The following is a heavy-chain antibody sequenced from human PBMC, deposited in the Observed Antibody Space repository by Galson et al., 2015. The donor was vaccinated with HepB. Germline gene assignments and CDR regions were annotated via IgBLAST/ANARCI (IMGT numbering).Heavy chain of an antibody. CDR3: ASGAALGFLPAAIMDPALDY. Sequence: SLRLSCAASGFTFSSYSMNWVRQAPGKGLEWVSSISSSSSYIYYADSVKGRFTISRDNAKNSLYLQMNSLRAEDTAVYYCASGAALGFLPAAIMDPALDYWGQGTLVTVSS. D-gene: IGHD2-2*02. J-gene: IGHJ4*02. CDR2: ISSSSSYI. CDR1: GFTFSSYS. V-gene: IGHV3-21*01.